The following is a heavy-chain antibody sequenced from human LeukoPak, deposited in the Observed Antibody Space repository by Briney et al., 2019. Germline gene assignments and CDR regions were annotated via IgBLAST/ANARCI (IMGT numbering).Heavy chain of an antibody. J-gene: IGHJ3*02. D-gene: IGHD2-2*01. CDR2: INHSGST. CDR1: GGSFSGYY. V-gene: IGHV4-34*01. CDR3: ARAQYCSSTSCYLRRLPHAFDI. Sequence: KPSETLSLTCAVYGGSFSGYYWSWIRQPPGKGLEWIGEINHSGSTNYNPSLKSRVTISVDTSKNQFSLKLSSVTAADTAVYYCARAQYCSSTSCYLRRLPHAFDIWGQGTMVTVSS.